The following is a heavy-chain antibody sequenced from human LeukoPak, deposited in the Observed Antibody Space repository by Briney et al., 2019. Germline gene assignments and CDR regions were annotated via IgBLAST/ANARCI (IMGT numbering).Heavy chain of an antibody. Sequence: GGSLRLSCAASGFTFSSYTMSWVRQAPGKGLEWVSAISGSGGSTYYADSVKGRFTISRDNSKNTLYLQMNSLRAEDTAVYYCAKDDPAAAYRTPPFDYWGQGTLVTVSS. D-gene: IGHD6-13*01. CDR2: ISGSGGST. J-gene: IGHJ4*02. CDR3: AKDDPAAAYRTPPFDY. V-gene: IGHV3-23*01. CDR1: GFTFSSYT.